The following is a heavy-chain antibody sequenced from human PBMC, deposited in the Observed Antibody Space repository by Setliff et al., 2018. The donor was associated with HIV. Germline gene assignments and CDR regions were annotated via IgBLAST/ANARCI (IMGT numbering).Heavy chain of an antibody. J-gene: IGHJ4*02. D-gene: IGHD5-12*01. Sequence: SETLSLTCTVSGGSISSSSYYWGWIRQPPGKGLEWIGSIYYSGSTYYNPSLKSRVTIPVDTSKNQSSRKLSSVTAADTAVYYCASYRKAERWLQLGGNFDYWGQGTLVTVAS. CDR3: ASYRKAERWLQLGGNFDY. V-gene: IGHV4-39*01. CDR1: GGSISSSSYY. CDR2: IYYSGST.